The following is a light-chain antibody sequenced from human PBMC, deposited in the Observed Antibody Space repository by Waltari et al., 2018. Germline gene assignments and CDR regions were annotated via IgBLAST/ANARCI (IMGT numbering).Light chain of an antibody. CDR1: TTNIGNNY. CDR2: RDS. V-gene: IGLV1-47*01. Sequence: QSVLTQSPSASGTPGQSVAISCSGGTTNIGNNYVYWYQQLPGTAPKLLIYRDSQRPAGVPDRFSVSKSGTSASLAISGRRAEDEADYYCVTWEDSLGGYYVFGTGTKVTVL. CDR3: VTWEDSLGGYYV. J-gene: IGLJ1*01.